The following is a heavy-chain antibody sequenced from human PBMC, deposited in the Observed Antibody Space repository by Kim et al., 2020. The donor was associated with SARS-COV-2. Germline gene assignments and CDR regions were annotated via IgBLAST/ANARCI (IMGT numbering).Heavy chain of an antibody. J-gene: IGHJ3*02. CDR3: AKERDAFDM. V-gene: IGHV3-53*01. CDR1: EFSVTSNY. CDR2: IHGDGTT. Sequence: GGSLRLSCVASEFSVTSNYMNWVRQAPGKGLEWVSVIHGDGTTYYADSVKGRFTIPRDNSKNTLHLQMNSLRAEDTALYYCAKERDAFDMWGQGTMVTVSS.